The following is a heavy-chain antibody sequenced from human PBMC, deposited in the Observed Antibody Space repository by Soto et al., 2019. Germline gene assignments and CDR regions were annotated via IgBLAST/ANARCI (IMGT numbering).Heavy chain of an antibody. J-gene: IGHJ4*02. V-gene: IGHV4-34*01. CDR1: GGSFSGYY. D-gene: IGHD3-10*01. CDR2: INHSGST. CDR3: ARRYGSGSYYLDY. Sequence: QVQLQQWGAGLLKPSETLSLTCAVYGGSFSGYYWSWIRQPPGKGLEWIGEINHSGSTNYNPSLKSRVTISVDTSKNQFSLELSSVTAADTAVYYCARRYGSGSYYLDYWGQGTLVTVSS.